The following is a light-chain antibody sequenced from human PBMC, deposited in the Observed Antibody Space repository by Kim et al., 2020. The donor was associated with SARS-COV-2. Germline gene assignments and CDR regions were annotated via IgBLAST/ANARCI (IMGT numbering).Light chain of an antibody. J-gene: IGKJ2*03. Sequence: RATINCKSSQSVLYSSNNKNYLAWYQQTPGQPPKLLIYWASTRESGVPDRFSGSGSGTDFTLTISSLQAEDVAVYYCQQYYSTPYSFGQGTKLEI. CDR1: QSVLYSSNNKNY. CDR3: QQYYSTPYS. V-gene: IGKV4-1*01. CDR2: WAS.